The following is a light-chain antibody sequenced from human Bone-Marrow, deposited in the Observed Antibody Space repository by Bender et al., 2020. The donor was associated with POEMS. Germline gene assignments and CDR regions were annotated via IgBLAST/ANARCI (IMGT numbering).Light chain of an antibody. CDR2: QVT. V-gene: IGLV2-14*01. CDR1: SSDIGQYDY. CDR3: SSYTSSSTLVV. Sequence: QSALTQPASASGSLGQPVTISCTGTSSDIGQYDYVSWYQQHPGNIPKLIIYQVTKRPPGVPSRFSGSKSGNTASLTVSGLQAEDEADYYCSSYTSSSTLVVFGGGTKLTVL. J-gene: IGLJ2*01.